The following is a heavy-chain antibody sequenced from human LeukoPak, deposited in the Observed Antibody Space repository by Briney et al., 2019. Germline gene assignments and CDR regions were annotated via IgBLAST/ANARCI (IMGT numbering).Heavy chain of an antibody. CDR1: GFTFSSYS. CDR3: ARDVSALLGLLDY. V-gene: IGHV3-21*01. Sequence: GGSLRLSGAASGFTFSSYSMNWVRQAPGKGLEWVSSISSSSSYIYYADSVKGRFTISRDNAKNSLYLQMNSLRAEDTAVYYCARDVSALLGLLDYWGQGTLVTVSS. J-gene: IGHJ4*02. CDR2: ISSSSSYI. D-gene: IGHD2-21*02.